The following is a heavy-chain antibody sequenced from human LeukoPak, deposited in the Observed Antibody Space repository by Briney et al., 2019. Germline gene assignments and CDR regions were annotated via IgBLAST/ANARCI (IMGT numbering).Heavy chain of an antibody. D-gene: IGHD2-21*02. Sequence: GGSLRLSCAASGFTFSSYDMSWFRQAPGKGLEWVSVISASGVGTNYADSVKGRFTISRDNSKNTLYLQMNSLRAEDTAVYYCAKLIVVVTAISIWGQGTLVTVSS. CDR1: GFTFSSYD. J-gene: IGHJ4*02. CDR3: AKLIVVVTAISI. CDR2: ISASGVGT. V-gene: IGHV3-23*01.